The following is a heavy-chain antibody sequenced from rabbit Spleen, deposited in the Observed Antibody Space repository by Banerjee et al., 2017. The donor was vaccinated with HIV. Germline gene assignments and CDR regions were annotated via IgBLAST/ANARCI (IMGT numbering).Heavy chain of an antibody. J-gene: IGHJ4*01. CDR3: ARHFDL. CDR2: IYAGSTGTT. V-gene: IGHV1S45*01. Sequence: QEQLEESGGDLVNPGASLTLTCTASGFSFSNVHWIYWVRQAPGKGLEWIGNIYAGSTGTTDYESSAKGRFPISNTPSTTVTLQLTSLTAAYTATSFSARHFDLWGQGTLVTVS. CDR1: GFSFSNVHW.